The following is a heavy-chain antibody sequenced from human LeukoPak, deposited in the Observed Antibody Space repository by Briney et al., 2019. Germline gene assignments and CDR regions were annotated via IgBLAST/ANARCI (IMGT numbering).Heavy chain of an antibody. J-gene: IGHJ4*02. V-gene: IGHV4-34*01. CDR2: IDHSGST. CDR1: GGPFSGYY. Sequence: SETLSLTCALYGGPFSGYYWTRIRQPPGKGLEWIGEIDHSGSTNYNPSLKSRVTISGDTSKNHFSLRLSSLTAADSAVYYCARGQTKDYFDTSGYYWSQGTLVTVSS. CDR3: ARGQTKDYFDTSGYY. D-gene: IGHD3-22*01.